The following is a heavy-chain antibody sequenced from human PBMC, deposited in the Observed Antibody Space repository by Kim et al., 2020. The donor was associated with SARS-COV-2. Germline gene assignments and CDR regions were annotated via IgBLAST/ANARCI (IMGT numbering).Heavy chain of an antibody. J-gene: IGHJ4*02. D-gene: IGHD3-22*01. Sequence: SETLSLTCAVYGGSFSGYYWSWIRQPPGKGLEWIGEINHSGSTNYNPSLKSRVTISVDTFKNQFSLKLSSVPAADTAVYYCARDREDFYDTSGYYFPYWGQGALVTVSS. CDR2: INHSGST. CDR3: ARDREDFYDTSGYYFPY. CDR1: GGSFSGYY. V-gene: IGHV4-34*01.